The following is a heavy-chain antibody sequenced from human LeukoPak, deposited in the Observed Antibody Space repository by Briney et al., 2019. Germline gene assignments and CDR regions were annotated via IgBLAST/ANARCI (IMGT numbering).Heavy chain of an antibody. CDR3: ARDAPIAVAGTALWYYYGMDV. CDR1: GFTFSSYS. V-gene: IGHV3-21*01. D-gene: IGHD6-19*01. CDR2: ISSSSSYI. Sequence: GGSLRLSCAASGFTFSSYSMNWVRQAPGKGLEWVPSISSSSSYIYYADSVKGRFTISRDNAKNSLYLQMNSLRAEDTAVYYCARDAPIAVAGTALWYYYGMDVWGKGTTVTVSS. J-gene: IGHJ6*04.